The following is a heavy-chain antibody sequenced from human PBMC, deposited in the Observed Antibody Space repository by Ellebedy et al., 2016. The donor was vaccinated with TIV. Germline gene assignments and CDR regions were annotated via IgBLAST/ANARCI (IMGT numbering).Heavy chain of an antibody. D-gene: IGHD1-26*01. Sequence: GESLKISCAASGFTFTTYWMNWVRQAPGKGLEWVANIKQDGGDKNYVDSVKGRFTISRDNAKNSVFLEMNSLRAEDSAVYYCARRVGLDFWGQGTLVTVSS. CDR1: GFTFTTYW. J-gene: IGHJ4*02. V-gene: IGHV3-7*03. CDR2: IKQDGGDK. CDR3: ARRVGLDF.